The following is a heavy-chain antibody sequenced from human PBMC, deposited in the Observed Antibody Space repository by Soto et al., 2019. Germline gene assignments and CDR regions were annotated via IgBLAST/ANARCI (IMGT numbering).Heavy chain of an antibody. CDR3: ARGKVGATSYYYYGMDV. CDR2: INHSGST. V-gene: IGHV4-34*01. J-gene: IGHJ6*02. D-gene: IGHD1-26*01. Sequence: LPLTCAVYGGSFSGYYWSWIRQPPGKGLEWIGEINHSGSTNYNPSLKSRVTISVDTSKNQFSLKLSSVTAADTAVYYCARGKVGATSYYYYGMDVWGQGTTVTVAS. CDR1: GGSFSGYY.